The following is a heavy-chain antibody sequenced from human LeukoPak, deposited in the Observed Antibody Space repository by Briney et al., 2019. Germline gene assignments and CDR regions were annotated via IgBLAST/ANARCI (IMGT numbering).Heavy chain of an antibody. CDR2: INSDGSST. V-gene: IGHV3-74*01. D-gene: IGHD3-9*01. CDR1: GFTFSSYW. Sequence: GGSLRLSCAASGFTFSSYWMHWVRQAPGKGLVWVSRINSDGSSTSYADSVKGRFTISRDNAKNTLYLRMNSLRAEDTAVYYCARAGYFALEDAFDIWGQGTMVTVSS. J-gene: IGHJ3*02. CDR3: ARAGYFALEDAFDI.